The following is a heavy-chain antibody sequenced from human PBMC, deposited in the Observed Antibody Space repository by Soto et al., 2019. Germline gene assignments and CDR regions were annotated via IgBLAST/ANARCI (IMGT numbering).Heavy chain of an antibody. CDR2: TSAHNGNT. D-gene: IGHD4-4*01. Sequence: QVQLVQSGAEVKKPGASVKVSCKTSGYTFTTYGISWVRQAPGQGLEWMGWTSAHNGNTNYAQILQGRVTMTTDTSTSTTYMELRSLRADDTAVYYCARDLDSNSFYYYGMDVWGQGTTVTVSS. V-gene: IGHV1-18*01. CDR3: ARDLDSNSFYYYGMDV. J-gene: IGHJ6*02. CDR1: GYTFTTYG.